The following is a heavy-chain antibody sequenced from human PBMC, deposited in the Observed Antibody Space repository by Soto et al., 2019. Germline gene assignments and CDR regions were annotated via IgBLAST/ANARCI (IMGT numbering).Heavy chain of an antibody. V-gene: IGHV4-30-4*01. CDR1: GGSISGGDYY. CDR3: ARQLTTTSRTALNNWFDP. J-gene: IGHJ5*02. Sequence: NPSETLSLTCTVSGGSISGGDYYWSWIRQPPGKRLEWIGYIYYSGSTYYNPSLKSRVTISVDTSKNQFSLKLSSVTAYDTAVYYSARQLTTTSRTALNNWFDPCGQGNLV. CDR2: IYYSGST. D-gene: IGHD1-1*01.